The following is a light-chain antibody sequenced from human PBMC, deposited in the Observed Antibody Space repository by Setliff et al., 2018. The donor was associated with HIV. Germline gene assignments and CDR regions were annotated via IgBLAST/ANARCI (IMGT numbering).Light chain of an antibody. V-gene: IGLV7-43*01. Sequence: QAVVTQEPSLTVSPGGTVTLTCASSTGAVTDNYFPNWYQQKPGQAPRPLIYSTSKKYSWTPARFSGSLLGGKAALTPSNVQPEDEAEYYCLLYAGDSQAFGTGTKVTVL. J-gene: IGLJ1*01. CDR2: STS. CDR3: LLYAGDSQA. CDR1: TGAVTDNYF.